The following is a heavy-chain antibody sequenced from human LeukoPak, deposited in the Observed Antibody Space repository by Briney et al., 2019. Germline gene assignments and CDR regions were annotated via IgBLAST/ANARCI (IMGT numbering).Heavy chain of an antibody. Sequence: GGSLRLSCAASGFTFSSYWMSWVRQAPGKGLEWVANIKQDGSEKYNVDSVKGRFTISRDNAKNSLYLQMNSLRAEDTAVYYCAQENWLLRYFDYWGQGTLVTVSS. CDR2: IKQDGSEK. D-gene: IGHD3-9*01. V-gene: IGHV3-7*01. CDR3: AQENWLLRYFDY. J-gene: IGHJ4*02. CDR1: GFTFSSYW.